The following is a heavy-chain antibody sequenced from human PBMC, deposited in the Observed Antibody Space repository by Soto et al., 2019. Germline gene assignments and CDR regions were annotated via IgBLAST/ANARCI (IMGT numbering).Heavy chain of an antibody. CDR3: ARGSPRMGALPTY. CDR2: INPKSGDT. CDR1: GYTFTGYY. Sequence: QVQLVQSGDEVKKSGASLKVSCKASGYTFTGYYIHWVRQAPGQGLEWMGWINPKSGDTNYAQKFQGRVSMTRDTSITTAYMELSRLKSDDTAVYYCARGSPRMGALPTYWGQGTLVTVSS. D-gene: IGHD1-26*01. J-gene: IGHJ4*02. V-gene: IGHV1-2*02.